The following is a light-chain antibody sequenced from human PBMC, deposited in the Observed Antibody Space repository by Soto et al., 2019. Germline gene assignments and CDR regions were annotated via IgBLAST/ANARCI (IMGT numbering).Light chain of an antibody. Sequence: EIVMTQSPATLSVSPGERATLSCSASQSVNSNLVWYQQKPGQAPRLLIYGASTRATGIPARFSGSGSGTEFTLTISSLQSEDFAVYYCQQYDNWPPYTFGQGTKVDIK. CDR1: QSVNSN. CDR2: GAS. J-gene: IGKJ2*01. V-gene: IGKV3-15*01. CDR3: QQYDNWPPYT.